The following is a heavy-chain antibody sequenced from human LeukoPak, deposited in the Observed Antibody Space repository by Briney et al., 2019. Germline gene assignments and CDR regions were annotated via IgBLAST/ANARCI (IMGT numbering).Heavy chain of an antibody. CDR1: GYTFTDYY. Sequence: ASVKVSCKASGYTFTDYYMHWVRQAPGQGLEWMGWINPNSGGTNYAKKFQGRVTMTRDTSISTAYMELSRLRSDDTAVYYCARAPGNYYLDYWGQGTLVTVSS. V-gene: IGHV1-2*02. CDR2: INPNSGGT. CDR3: ARAPGNYYLDY. D-gene: IGHD1-26*01. J-gene: IGHJ4*02.